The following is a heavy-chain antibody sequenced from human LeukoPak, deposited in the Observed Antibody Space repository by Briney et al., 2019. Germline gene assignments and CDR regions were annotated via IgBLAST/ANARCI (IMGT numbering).Heavy chain of an antibody. Sequence: ASVKVSCKASGYTFTSYGISWVRQAPGQGLEWMGWISAYNGNTNYAQKLEGRVTMTTDTSTSTAYMELRSLRSDDTAVYYCARLGYCSGGSCYRFDPWGQGTLVTVSS. CDR1: GYTFTSYG. CDR3: ARLGYCSGGSCYRFDP. J-gene: IGHJ5*02. V-gene: IGHV1-18*01. D-gene: IGHD2-15*01. CDR2: ISAYNGNT.